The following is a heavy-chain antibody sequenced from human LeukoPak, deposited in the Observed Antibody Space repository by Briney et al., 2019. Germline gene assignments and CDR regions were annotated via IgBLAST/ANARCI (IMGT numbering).Heavy chain of an antibody. V-gene: IGHV4-61*01. Sequence: SETLSLTCAVSGGSVSSGSYYWSWIRQPPGKGLEWIGYIFHSGNTNYSPSLKSRVTISVDTAKNQFSLKLSPVTAADTAVYYCAREWSIAVRYYFDYWGQGTLVTVSS. CDR1: GGSVSSGSYY. CDR2: IFHSGNT. J-gene: IGHJ4*02. D-gene: IGHD6-6*01. CDR3: AREWSIAVRYYFDY.